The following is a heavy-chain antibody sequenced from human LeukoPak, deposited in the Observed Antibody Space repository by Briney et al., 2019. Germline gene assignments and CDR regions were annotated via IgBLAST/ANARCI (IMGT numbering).Heavy chain of an antibody. D-gene: IGHD1-26*01. V-gene: IGHV3-7*01. CDR2: IQQEGSET. Sequence: PGGSLRLSCAASGFTFSNYWMSWVRQAPGKGLEWVANIQQEGSETYYVDSVKGRFTISRDNAKDSLYLQMNSLRAEDTAVYYCARDKVVGATYFDYWGHGTLVTVSS. CDR3: ARDKVVGATYFDY. CDR1: GFTFSNYW. J-gene: IGHJ4*01.